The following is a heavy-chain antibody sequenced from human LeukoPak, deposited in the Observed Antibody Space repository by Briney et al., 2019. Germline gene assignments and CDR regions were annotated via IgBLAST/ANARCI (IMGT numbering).Heavy chain of an antibody. J-gene: IGHJ4*02. V-gene: IGHV3-48*01. CDR2: ISSGSGTI. CDR1: GFTFSSYS. D-gene: IGHD3-22*01. CDR3: ARRYDSKNYFDY. Sequence: PGGSLRLSCAASGFTFSSYSMNRVRQAPGKGLEWVSYISSGSGTIYYADSVKGRFTISRDNAKNSLYLQMNSLRAEDTAVYCCARRYDSKNYFDYWGQGTLVTVSS.